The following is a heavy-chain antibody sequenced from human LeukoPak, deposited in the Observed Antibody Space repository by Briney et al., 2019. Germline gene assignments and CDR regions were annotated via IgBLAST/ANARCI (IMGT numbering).Heavy chain of an antibody. CDR2: IRYDGSNK. D-gene: IGHD1-26*01. J-gene: IGHJ4*02. CDR1: GFNFSSYG. CDR3: AKDTIVGASLDY. V-gene: IGHV3-30*02. Sequence: GGSLRLSCAASGFNFSSYGMHWVRQAPGKGLEWVAFIRYDGSNKYYADSVKGRFTISRDNSKNTLYLQMNSLRAEDTAVYYCAKDTIVGASLDYWGQGTLVTVSS.